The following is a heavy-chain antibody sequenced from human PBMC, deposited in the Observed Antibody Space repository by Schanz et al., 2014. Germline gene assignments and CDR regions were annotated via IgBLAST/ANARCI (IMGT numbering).Heavy chain of an antibody. D-gene: IGHD2-2*01. CDR3: ARDIGYCSSPRCYPDGVFDL. V-gene: IGHV4-34*01. Sequence: QVQLQQWGAGLLKPSETLSLTCAVYGGSFSSNYWSWIRQPPGKGLEWIGEINQSGTTNYNPSLKSRVTMTVDTSKNQIALKLRSVTAADTAVYYCARDIGYCSSPRCYPDGVFDLWGQGTMVTVLS. CDR2: INQSGTT. CDR1: GGSFSSNY. J-gene: IGHJ3*01.